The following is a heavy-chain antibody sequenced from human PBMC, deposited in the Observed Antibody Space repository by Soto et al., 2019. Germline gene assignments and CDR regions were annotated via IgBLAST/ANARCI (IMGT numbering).Heavy chain of an antibody. V-gene: IGHV1-18*01. J-gene: IGHJ6*03. CDR1: GYIFTSYG. CDR3: ARDAADIVVVPAAAAYYYYYYMDV. Sequence: GASVKVSCKASGYIFTSYGISWVRQAPGQGLEWMGWISAYNGNTNYAQKLQGRVTMTTDTSTSTAYMELRSLRSDDTAVYYCARDAADIVVVPAAAAYYYYYYMDVWGKGTTVTVSS. D-gene: IGHD2-2*01. CDR2: ISAYNGNT.